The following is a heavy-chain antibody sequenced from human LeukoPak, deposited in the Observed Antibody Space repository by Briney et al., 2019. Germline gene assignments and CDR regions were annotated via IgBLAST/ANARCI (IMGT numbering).Heavy chain of an antibody. Sequence: PSETLSLTCAVYGGSFSGYYWSWIRQPPGKGLEWIGEINHSGSTNYNPSLKSRVTISVDTSKNQFSLKLSSVTAADTAVYYCASRGDFDIWGQGTMVTVSS. J-gene: IGHJ3*02. D-gene: IGHD3-10*01. CDR3: ASRGDFDI. CDR2: INHSGST. CDR1: GGSFSGYY. V-gene: IGHV4-34*01.